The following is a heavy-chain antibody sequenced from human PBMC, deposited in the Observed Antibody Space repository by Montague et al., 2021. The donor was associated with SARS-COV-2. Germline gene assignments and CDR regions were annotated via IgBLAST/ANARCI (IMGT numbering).Heavy chain of an antibody. D-gene: IGHD5-24*01. J-gene: IGHJ4*02. CDR2: ISKDGRYR. CDR3: ARDDSRDGNNFGY. V-gene: IGHV3-33*08. CDR1: GFTFSSYG. Sequence: SLRLSCAASGFTFSSYGMHWVRQAPAKGLEWVAVISKDGRYRFHAESVKGRFAISRDNSKNTLYLEMNTLRAEDTALYYCARDDSRDGNNFGYWGQGVLVTVSS.